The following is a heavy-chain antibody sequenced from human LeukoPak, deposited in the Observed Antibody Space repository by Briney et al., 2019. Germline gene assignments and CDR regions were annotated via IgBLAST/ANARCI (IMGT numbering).Heavy chain of an antibody. CDR2: IYTDGTT. D-gene: IGHD3-10*01. J-gene: IGHJ4*02. Sequence: GGSLRLSCAASGFTVSNNYMSWVRQAPGKGLEWVSVIYTDGTTYYVDSVKGRFTISRDNSKNTLYLQMNSLRAEDTAVYYCARWRVPGYFDYWGQGALVTVFS. CDR1: GFTVSNNY. V-gene: IGHV3-66*02. CDR3: ARWRVPGYFDY.